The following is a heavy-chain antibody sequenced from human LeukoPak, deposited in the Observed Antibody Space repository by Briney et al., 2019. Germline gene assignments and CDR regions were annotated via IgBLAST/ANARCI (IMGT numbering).Heavy chain of an antibody. CDR2: IYSGGST. J-gene: IGHJ4*02. V-gene: IGHV3-66*01. CDR3: ARGYFPPYDSSGSYYFDY. Sequence: GGSLRLSCAASGFTVSSNYMSWVRQAPGKGLEWVSVIYSGGSTYYADSVKGRFTISRDISKNTLYPQMNSLRAEDTAVYYCARGYFPPYDSSGSYYFDYWGQGTLVTVSS. D-gene: IGHD3-22*01. CDR1: GFTVSSNY.